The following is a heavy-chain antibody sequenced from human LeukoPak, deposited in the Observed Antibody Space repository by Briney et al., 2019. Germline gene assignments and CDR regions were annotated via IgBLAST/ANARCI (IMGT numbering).Heavy chain of an antibody. Sequence: GGSLKLSCTASGFTFSGAWMTWVRQAPGKGLEWVANIREDGTEKNYVDSVKGRFTISRDNSKNTLYLQMNSLRAEDTAVYYCAREGDGGFLDYWGQGTLVTVSS. D-gene: IGHD4-23*01. CDR1: GFTFSGAW. CDR2: IREDGTEK. J-gene: IGHJ4*02. V-gene: IGHV3-7*01. CDR3: AREGDGGFLDY.